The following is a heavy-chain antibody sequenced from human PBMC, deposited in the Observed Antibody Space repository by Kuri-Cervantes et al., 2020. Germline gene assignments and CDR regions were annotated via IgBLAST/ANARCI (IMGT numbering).Heavy chain of an antibody. V-gene: IGHV4-34*01. CDR3: ARGGVGRCSSTSCYRGLYYYGMDV. Sequence: GSLRLSCAVYGGSFSGYYWSWIRQPPGKGLEWIGEINHSGSTNYNPSLKGRVTISVDTSKNQFSLKLSSVTAADTAVYYCARGGVGRCSSTSCYRGLYYYGMDVWGQGTTVTVSS. J-gene: IGHJ6*02. CDR2: INHSGST. CDR1: GGSFSGYY. D-gene: IGHD2-2*02.